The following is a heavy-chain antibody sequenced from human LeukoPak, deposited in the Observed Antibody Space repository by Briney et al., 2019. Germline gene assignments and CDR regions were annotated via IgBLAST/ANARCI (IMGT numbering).Heavy chain of an antibody. D-gene: IGHD3-10*01. V-gene: IGHV3-48*02. CDR1: GFTFSSYS. J-gene: IGHJ6*03. Sequence: PGGSLRLSCAASGFTFSSYSMNWVRQAPGKGLERVSYISSGSSTINYADSVKGRSTISRDNAKNSLYLQMNSLRDEDTAVYYCARDRGPEGYYYYYYMDVWGKGTTVTVSS. CDR3: ARDRGPEGYYYYYYMDV. CDR2: ISSGSSTI.